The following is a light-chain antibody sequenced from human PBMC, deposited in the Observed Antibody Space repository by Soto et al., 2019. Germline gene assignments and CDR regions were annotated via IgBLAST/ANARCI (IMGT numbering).Light chain of an antibody. CDR2: AES. CDR1: QGINSY. J-gene: IGKJ5*01. Sequence: QLTQSPSSLSPSLGDSVTITCRASQGINSYLAWYQQKTGTAPKLLIYAESTLQSGVPSRLSGSGSGTDFTLTISRLQPEDFATYYCQQLNGYPRTCGQGTRLEIK. V-gene: IGKV1-9*01. CDR3: QQLNGYPRT.